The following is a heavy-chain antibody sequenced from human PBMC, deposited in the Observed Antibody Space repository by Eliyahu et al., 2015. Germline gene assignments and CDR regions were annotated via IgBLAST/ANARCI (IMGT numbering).Heavy chain of an antibody. J-gene: IGHJ2*01. CDR1: GFTFTNYW. D-gene: IGHD3-10*01. Sequence: EVQMVESGGGSVQPGGSLRLSCAASGFTFTNYWMHWVRQAPGKGLMWLSRVNSDGSSTIYADSVKGRFTISRDNAENTLYLQMNSLRAEDTAVYYCASGGGQYYDRWGRGTLVTVFS. CDR3: ASGGGQYYDR. V-gene: IGHV3-74*01. CDR2: VNSDGSST.